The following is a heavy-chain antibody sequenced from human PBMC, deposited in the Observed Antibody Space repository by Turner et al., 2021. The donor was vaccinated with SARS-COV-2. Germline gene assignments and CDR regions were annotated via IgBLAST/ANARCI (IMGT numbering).Heavy chain of an antibody. Sequence: QLQLQESGPGLVKPSETLSLPCTVSGGSISRSSYYWGGIRPPPGKGLEWIGNIYYSGSAYYNPSLKSRVTISVDPSKNQFSLKLTSVTAADTAVYYCARLMDTAMDYYGTDVWGQGTTVTVSS. CDR3: ARLMDTAMDYYGTDV. CDR1: GGSISRSSYY. D-gene: IGHD5-18*01. V-gene: IGHV4-39*01. J-gene: IGHJ6*02. CDR2: IYYSGSA.